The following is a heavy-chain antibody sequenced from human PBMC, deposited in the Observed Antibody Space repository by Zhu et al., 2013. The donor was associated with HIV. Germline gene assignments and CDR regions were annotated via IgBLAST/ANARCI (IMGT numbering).Heavy chain of an antibody. D-gene: IGHD3-22*01. CDR3: VRADSSGPDY. CDR2: FDPDEGEV. J-gene: IGHJ4*02. V-gene: IGHV1-24*01. CDR1: GYTRTQLS. Sequence: QVQLVQSGAEVKKPGASVKVSCKVSGYTRTQLSMHWVRQAPGKGLEWMGGFDPDEGEVFYAQKFQGRVTMTTDTSTRTAYLELRSLTSDDTAVYYCVRADSSGPDYWGQGTPVTVSS.